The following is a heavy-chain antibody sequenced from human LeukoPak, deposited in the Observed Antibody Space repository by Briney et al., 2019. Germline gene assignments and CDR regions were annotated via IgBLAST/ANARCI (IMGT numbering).Heavy chain of an antibody. V-gene: IGHV3-21*01. Sequence: GGSLRLSCAASGFTFSSYSMNWVRQAPGKGLEWVSSISSSSSYIYYADSVKGRFTISRDNAKNSLYLQMNSLRAEDTAVYYCARTAMVIMWGYYFDYWGQGTLVTVSS. CDR3: ARTAMVIMWGYYFDY. J-gene: IGHJ4*02. D-gene: IGHD5-18*01. CDR2: ISSSSSYI. CDR1: GFTFSSYS.